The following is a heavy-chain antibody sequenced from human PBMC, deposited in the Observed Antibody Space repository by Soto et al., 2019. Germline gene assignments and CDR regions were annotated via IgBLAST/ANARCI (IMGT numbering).Heavy chain of an antibody. CDR3: AKRAQIYDPGYYFDF. CDR1: GFTFSDYA. Sequence: EVQLLESGGGLVQPGGSLRLSCAASGFTFSDYAMSWVRQGPGKGLEWVSTISGSGGRTFYADSVKGRFNISRDNSKNTLYLQMNSLRAEDTAVYYCAKRAQIYDPGYYFDFWGQGTPVTVSS. V-gene: IGHV3-23*01. J-gene: IGHJ4*02. D-gene: IGHD5-12*01. CDR2: ISGSGGRT.